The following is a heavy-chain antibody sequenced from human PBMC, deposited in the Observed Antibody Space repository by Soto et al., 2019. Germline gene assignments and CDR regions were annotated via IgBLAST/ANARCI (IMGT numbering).Heavy chain of an antibody. J-gene: IGHJ4*02. CDR3: TRLISAAQDY. D-gene: IGHD3-10*01. Sequence: EVLLVESGGGLVQPGGSLKLSCAASGFVFKDSSIHWVRQASGKGLEWVGRIRDRAYNYATAYAASVEGRFTISRDDSDNTAYLHMSSLKTEGTAIYYCTRLISAAQDYWGQGTLVTVSS. V-gene: IGHV3-73*01. CDR1: GFVFKDSS. CDR2: IRDRAYNYAT.